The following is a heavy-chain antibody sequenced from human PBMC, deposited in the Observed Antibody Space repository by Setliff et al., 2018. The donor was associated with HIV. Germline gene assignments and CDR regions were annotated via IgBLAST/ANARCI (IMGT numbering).Heavy chain of an antibody. D-gene: IGHD6-19*01. CDR1: GGSFSGYY. V-gene: IGHV4-34*01. J-gene: IGHJ4*02. Sequence: PSETLSLTCAVYGGSFSGYYWSWIRQPPGKGLEWIGEINHSGSTNYNPSLKSRVTISVDTSKNQFSLKLSSVTAADTAVYYCARSPRIGVAGEFEYWGQGTLVTVS. CDR3: ARSPRIGVAGEFEY. CDR2: INHSGST.